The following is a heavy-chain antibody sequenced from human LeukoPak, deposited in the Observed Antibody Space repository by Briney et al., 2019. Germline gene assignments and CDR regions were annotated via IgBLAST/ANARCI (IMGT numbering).Heavy chain of an antibody. CDR3: TRERSGNYGMDV. CDR2: MNPNSGNT. J-gene: IGHJ6*02. Sequence: ASVKVPCKASGYTFTTYDINWVRQATGQGLEWMGWMNPNSGNTGYAHKFQGRVTMTRNTSINTAYMELGSLRSEDTAVYFCTRERSGNYGMDVWGQGTTVTVSS. D-gene: IGHD2-15*01. CDR1: GYTFTTYD. V-gene: IGHV1-8*01.